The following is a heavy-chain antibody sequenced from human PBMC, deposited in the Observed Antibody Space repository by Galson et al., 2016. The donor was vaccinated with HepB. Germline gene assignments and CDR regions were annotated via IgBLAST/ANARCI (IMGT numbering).Heavy chain of an antibody. CDR2: IYYSGST. CDR1: GGSISSYY. J-gene: IGHJ4*02. CDR3: AREGRWGSSWFLY. Sequence: ETLSLTCTVSGGSISSYYRSWIRQPPGKGLEWIGYIYYSGSTNYHPSLKSRVTISVDTSKNQFSLKLSSVTAADTAVYYCAREGRWGSSWFLYWGQGTLVTVSS. V-gene: IGHV4-59*01. D-gene: IGHD6-13*01.